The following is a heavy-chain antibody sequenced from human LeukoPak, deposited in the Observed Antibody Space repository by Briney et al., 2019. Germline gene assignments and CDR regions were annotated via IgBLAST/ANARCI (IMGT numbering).Heavy chain of an antibody. CDR2: VSTNDGNT. Sequence: ASVRVSCKASGYTFTNYHIAWVRQAPGQGLEWMGWVSTNDGNTVYAQRLQGRVTMTTDTSTSVAYMELRSLTSDDTAVYYCTRAPPGMTMMTDYWGQGTLVTVSS. V-gene: IGHV1-18*01. D-gene: IGHD3-22*01. J-gene: IGHJ4*02. CDR3: TRAPPGMTMMTDY. CDR1: GYTFTNYH.